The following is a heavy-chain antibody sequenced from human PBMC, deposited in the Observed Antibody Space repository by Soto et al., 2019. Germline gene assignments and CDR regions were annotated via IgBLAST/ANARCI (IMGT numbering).Heavy chain of an antibody. CDR3: ARGRLGGHETVEY. CDR2: IKPAIGSA. J-gene: IGHJ4*02. V-gene: IGHV1-69*01. Sequence: QVQVVQSGAEVKEPGSSVKVSCKASGDIFTTYAINWVRQAPGQGLVWMGGIKPAIGSANYAPTFQGRLTLTADDLPATAYRDLTSLTSEDTAVYYCARGRLGGHETVEYWGQGTLVTVSS. CDR1: GDIFTTYA. D-gene: IGHD3-16*01.